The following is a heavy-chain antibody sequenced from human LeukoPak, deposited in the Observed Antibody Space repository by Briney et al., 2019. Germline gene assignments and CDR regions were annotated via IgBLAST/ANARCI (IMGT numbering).Heavy chain of an antibody. J-gene: IGHJ5*02. CDR2: ISYSGST. D-gene: IGHD2-2*01. Sequence: SETLSLTCTVSGGSISSGNHYWGWIRQSPEKGLEWIGSISYSGSTYYNPSLKSRVTISVDTSKNQFSLKLSSVTAADTAVYYCASTYCGSTSCYFSWFDPWGQGTLVTVSS. V-gene: IGHV4-39*07. CDR1: GGSISSGNHY. CDR3: ASTYCGSTSCYFSWFDP.